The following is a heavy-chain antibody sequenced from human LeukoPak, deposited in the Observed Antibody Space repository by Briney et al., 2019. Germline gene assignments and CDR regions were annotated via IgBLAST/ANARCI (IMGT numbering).Heavy chain of an antibody. V-gene: IGHV3-23*01. J-gene: IGHJ4*02. CDR1: GFTFNIYA. CDR2: ISASGGEI. Sequence: GGSLRLSCTASGFTFNIYAMNWVRQAPGRGPEWVSSISASGGEIRYADSVRGRFTISRDNFKNTLYLQMNSLRVEDTAVFYCARDQYDTWSRRGNFDSWGQGTLVIVSS. D-gene: IGHD3-3*01. CDR3: ARDQYDTWSRRGNFDS.